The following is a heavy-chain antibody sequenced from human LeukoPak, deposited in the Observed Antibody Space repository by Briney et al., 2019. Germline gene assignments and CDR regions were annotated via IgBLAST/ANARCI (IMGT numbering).Heavy chain of an antibody. V-gene: IGHV1-2*02. J-gene: IGHJ5*02. CDR1: GYTFSAYY. CDR3: ARDFSTSWSNWFDP. D-gene: IGHD6-13*01. CDR2: INSNSGNT. Sequence: ASVKVSCEASGYTFSAYYMHWVRQAPGQGLEWMGWINSNSGNTNYAQKFQGRVAMTRDTSISTAYMELSRLRSDDTAVYYCARDFSTSWSNWFDPWGQGTLVTVSS.